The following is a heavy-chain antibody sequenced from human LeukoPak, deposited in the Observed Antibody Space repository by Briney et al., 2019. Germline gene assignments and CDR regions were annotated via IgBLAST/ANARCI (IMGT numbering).Heavy chain of an antibody. CDR3: ARGDDSGSYPGAFDI. D-gene: IGHD1-26*01. CDR1: GFTFSSYS. Sequence: GGSLRLSCAASGFTFSSYSMNWVRQAPGKGLEWVSSISSSSSYIYYADSVKGRFTISRDNAKNSLYLQMNSLRAEDTAVYYCARGDDSGSYPGAFDIWGQGTMVTVSS. J-gene: IGHJ3*02. V-gene: IGHV3-21*01. CDR2: ISSSSSYI.